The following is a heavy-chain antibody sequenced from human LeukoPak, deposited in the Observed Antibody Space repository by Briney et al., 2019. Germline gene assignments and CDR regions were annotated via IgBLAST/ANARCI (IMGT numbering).Heavy chain of an antibody. CDR2: IYTSGST. D-gene: IGHD3-22*01. CDR3: ARGVIVVVSLNWFDP. CDR1: GDSSSSYY. V-gene: IGHV4-4*07. J-gene: IGHJ5*02. Sequence: SETLSLTCTVSGDSSSSYYWSWIRQPAGKGLEWIGRIYTSGSTNYNPSLKSRVTISVDTSKNQFSLKLSSVTAADTAVYYCARGVIVVVSLNWFDPWGQGTLVTVSS.